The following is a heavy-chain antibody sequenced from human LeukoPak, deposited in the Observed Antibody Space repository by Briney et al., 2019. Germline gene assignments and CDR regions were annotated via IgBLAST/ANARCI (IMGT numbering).Heavy chain of an antibody. CDR1: GGSFSGYY. D-gene: IGHD6-13*01. J-gene: IGHJ4*02. V-gene: IGHV4-34*01. CDR3: ARRNRRLYSSSWFGFDY. Sequence: SETLSLTCAVYGGSFSGYYWSWIRQPPGKGLEWIGEINHSGSTNYNPSLKSRVTISVDTSKNQFSLRLSSVTAADTAVYYCARRNRRLYSSSWFGFDYWGQGTLVTVSS. CDR2: INHSGST.